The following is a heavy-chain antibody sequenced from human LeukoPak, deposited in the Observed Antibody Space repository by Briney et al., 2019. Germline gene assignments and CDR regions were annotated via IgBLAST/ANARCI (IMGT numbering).Heavy chain of an antibody. CDR2: IYYSGST. D-gene: IGHD6-13*01. Sequence: PSETLSLTCSVSGGSISSSSYYWGWIRQPPGKGLEWIGSIYYSGSTYYNPSLKSRVTISVDTSKNQFSLKLSSVTAADTAVYYCARPSIAAAGIVRLDFDYWGQGTLVTVSS. V-gene: IGHV4-39*07. CDR3: ARPSIAAAGIVRLDFDY. CDR1: GGSISSSSYY. J-gene: IGHJ4*02.